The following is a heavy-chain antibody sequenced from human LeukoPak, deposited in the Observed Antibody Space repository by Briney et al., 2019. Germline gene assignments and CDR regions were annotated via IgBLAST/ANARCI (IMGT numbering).Heavy chain of an antibody. D-gene: IGHD3-16*01. V-gene: IGHV4-39*07. J-gene: IGHJ4*02. CDR3: ARALTGEIDY. Sequence: KPSETLSLTCTVSGGSISSSSYYWGWIRQPPGKGLEWIGSIYYSGSTYYNPSLKSRVTISVDTSKNQCSLKLSSVTAADTAVYYCARALTGEIDYWGQGTLVTVSS. CDR1: GGSISSSSYY. CDR2: IYYSGST.